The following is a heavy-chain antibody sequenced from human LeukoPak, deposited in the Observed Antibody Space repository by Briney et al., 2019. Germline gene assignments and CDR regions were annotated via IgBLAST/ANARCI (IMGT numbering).Heavy chain of an antibody. CDR3: AKAGRWLQLMDY. CDR2: ISGSGGST. V-gene: IGHV3-23*01. CDR1: GFTFSSYA. J-gene: IGHJ4*02. D-gene: IGHD5-24*01. Sequence: GGSLRLSCAASGFTFSSYAMSWVRQAPGKGLEWVSAISGSGGSTYYAGSVKGRFTISRDNSKNTLYLQMNSLRAEDTAVYYCAKAGRWLQLMDYWGQGTLVTVSS.